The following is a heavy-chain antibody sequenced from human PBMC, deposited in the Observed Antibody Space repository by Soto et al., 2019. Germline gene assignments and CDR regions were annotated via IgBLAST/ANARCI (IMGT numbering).Heavy chain of an antibody. J-gene: IGHJ4*02. CDR2: INHSGST. Sequence: SETLSLTCAVYGGSFSGYYWSWIRQPPGKGLEWIGEINHSGSTNYNPSLKSRVTISVDTSKNQFSLKLSSVTAADTAVYYCARGGDSSGWYLNYWGQGTLVTVSS. CDR1: GGSFSGYY. D-gene: IGHD6-19*01. CDR3: ARGGDSSGWYLNY. V-gene: IGHV4-34*01.